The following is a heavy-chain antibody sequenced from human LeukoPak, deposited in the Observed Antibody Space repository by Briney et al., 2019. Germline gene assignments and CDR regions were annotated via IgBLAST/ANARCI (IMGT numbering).Heavy chain of an antibody. CDR3: ARGEYSSSYYYYYYMDV. D-gene: IGHD6-6*01. Sequence: SVTVSFKASGGTFSIYAISWVRQAPGQGLEWMGGIIPIFGTANYAQKFQGRGTITTDESTSTAYMELSSLRSEDTAVYYCARGEYSSSYYYYYYMDVWGKGTTVTVSS. CDR1: GGTFSIYA. V-gene: IGHV1-69*05. CDR2: IIPIFGTA. J-gene: IGHJ6*03.